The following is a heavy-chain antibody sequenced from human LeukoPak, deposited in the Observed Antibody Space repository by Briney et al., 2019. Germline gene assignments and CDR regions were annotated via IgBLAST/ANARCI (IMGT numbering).Heavy chain of an antibody. J-gene: IGHJ6*04. Sequence: ASVKVSCKVSGYTLTELSMHWVRQAPGKGLEWMGGFDPEDGETIYAQKFQGRVTMTEDTSTDTAYMELSSLRSEDTAVYYYATPYGSSLSDYYYGMDVWGKGTTVTVSS. CDR1: GYTLTELS. CDR3: ATPYGSSLSDYYYGMDV. V-gene: IGHV1-24*01. D-gene: IGHD3-10*01. CDR2: FDPEDGET.